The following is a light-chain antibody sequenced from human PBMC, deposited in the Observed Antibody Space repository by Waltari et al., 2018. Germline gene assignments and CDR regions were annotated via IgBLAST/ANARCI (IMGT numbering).Light chain of an antibody. CDR2: KET. Sequence: SSDLTQPHSVSVAPGQTASIICSGDTLANQYAYWYQQKPGQAPVLVIFKETERPSGIPHRFSGSNSGATVTLTITGVQAEDEADYYCQSADSANTPHVLFGGGTKLTVL. V-gene: IGLV3-25*03. CDR3: QSADSANTPHVL. CDR1: TLANQY. J-gene: IGLJ2*01.